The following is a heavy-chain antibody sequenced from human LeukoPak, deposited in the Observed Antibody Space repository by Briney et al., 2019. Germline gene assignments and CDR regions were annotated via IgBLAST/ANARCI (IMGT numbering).Heavy chain of an antibody. CDR1: RGSVSSGDYY. D-gene: IGHD2-2*01. V-gene: IGHV4-61*08. Sequence: SETLSLTCTVSRGSVSSGDYYRTWIRQPPGKGLEWIGYISYSGSTNYNPSLKRRVTISLDTSKNQFSLRLSSVTAADTAVYYCATLYCSRTSCYVDYWGQGTLVTVSS. CDR3: ATLYCSRTSCYVDY. J-gene: IGHJ4*02. CDR2: ISYSGST.